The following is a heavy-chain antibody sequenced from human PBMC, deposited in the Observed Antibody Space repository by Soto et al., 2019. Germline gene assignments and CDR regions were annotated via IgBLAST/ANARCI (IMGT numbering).Heavy chain of an antibody. Sequence: QVLLQASGPGLVKPSGTLSLTCAVSGGSISSGNWWSWVRQSPGKELEWIGEIYHSGITNYNPSLKSRVTISVDNSENQLSLSLNSVTAADTAVYYCARNVRYYIDYWGQGTLVTVSS. CDR1: GGSISSGNW. CDR3: ARNVRYYIDY. J-gene: IGHJ4*02. CDR2: IYHSGIT. V-gene: IGHV4-4*02.